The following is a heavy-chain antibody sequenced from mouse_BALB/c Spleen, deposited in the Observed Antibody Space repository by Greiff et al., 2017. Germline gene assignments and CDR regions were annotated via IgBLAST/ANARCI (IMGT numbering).Heavy chain of an antibody. CDR1: GYSITSGYY. Sequence: EVHLVESGPGLVKPSQSLSLTCSVTGYSITSGYYWNWIRQFPGNKLEWMGYISYDGSNNYNPSLKNRISITRDTSKNQFFLKLNSVTTEDTATYYCARDYYYGSSWGQGTTLTVSS. J-gene: IGHJ2*01. CDR2: ISYDGSN. CDR3: ARDYYYGSS. V-gene: IGHV3-6*02. D-gene: IGHD1-1*01.